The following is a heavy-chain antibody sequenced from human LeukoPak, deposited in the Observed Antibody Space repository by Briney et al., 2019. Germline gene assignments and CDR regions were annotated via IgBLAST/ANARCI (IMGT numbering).Heavy chain of an antibody. CDR1: GFTFDNYA. D-gene: IGHD6-19*01. J-gene: IGHJ4*02. Sequence: GGSLRLSCAASGFTFDNYAMHWVRQAPGKGLEWLSIISWNSGYIGYADSVKGRFTISRDNAKKSLDLQMNSLRAEDAAFYYCAKVRGTYSSGYFFDYWGQGTLVTVSS. CDR2: ISWNSGYI. V-gene: IGHV3-9*01. CDR3: AKVRGTYSSGYFFDY.